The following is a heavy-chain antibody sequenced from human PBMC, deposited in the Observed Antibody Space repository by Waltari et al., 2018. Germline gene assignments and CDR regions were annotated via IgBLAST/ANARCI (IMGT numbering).Heavy chain of an antibody. Sequence: EVQLVESGGGLVQPGGSLRLCWAASGFPLSNYWMSWVRQAPGKGLEWVANIMTDGREEYYVDSVRGRFTISRDNAKNSLYLQMNSLRPEDTAVYYCVRDQWFAFDIWGQGTMVTVSS. CDR3: VRDQWFAFDI. J-gene: IGHJ3*02. CDR2: IMTDGREE. D-gene: IGHD3-22*01. CDR1: GFPLSNYW. V-gene: IGHV3-7*01.